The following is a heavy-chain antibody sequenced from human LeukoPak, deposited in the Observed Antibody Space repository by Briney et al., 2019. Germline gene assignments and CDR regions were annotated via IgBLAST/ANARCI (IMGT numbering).Heavy chain of an antibody. V-gene: IGHV3-7*01. CDR1: GFTFSSYW. J-gene: IGHJ4*02. CDR3: AREPGIAVAGYYFDY. Sequence: PGGSLRLSCAASGFTFSSYWMSWVRQAPGKGLEWVANIKQDGSEKYYVDSVKGRFTISRDNAKNSLYLQMNSLRAEDTAVYYCAREPGIAVAGYYFDYWGQGTLVTVSS. D-gene: IGHD6-19*01. CDR2: IKQDGSEK.